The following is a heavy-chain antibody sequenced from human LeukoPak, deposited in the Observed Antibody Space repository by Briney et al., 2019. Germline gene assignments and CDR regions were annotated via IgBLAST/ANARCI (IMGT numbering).Heavy chain of an antibody. CDR2: IIPIFGTA. J-gene: IGHJ4*02. CDR3: ARCWASTWYYLVY. CDR1: GGTFISYA. V-gene: IGHV1-69*13. Sequence: SVKVSCKASGGTFISYAISWVRQAPGQGLEGMGGIIPIFGTANYAQNFQGRVTITADESTSTAYMELSSLRSEDTAVYYCARCWASTWYYLVYWGQGTLVTVSS. D-gene: IGHD6-13*01.